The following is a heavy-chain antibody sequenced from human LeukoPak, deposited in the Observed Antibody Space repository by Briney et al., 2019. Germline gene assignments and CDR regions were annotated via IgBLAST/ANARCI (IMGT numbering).Heavy chain of an antibody. J-gene: IGHJ4*02. CDR2: IWYDGSNK. V-gene: IGHV3-33*01. CDR1: GFTFSSYG. CDR3: VRQQTSHGNFDY. Sequence: PGRSLRLSCAASGFTFSSYGMHWVRQAPGKGLEWVAVIWYDGSNKYYADSVKGRFTISRDNSKNTLYLQMNSLRAEDTAVYYCVRQQTSHGNFDYWGQGTLVTVSS. D-gene: IGHD1-1*01.